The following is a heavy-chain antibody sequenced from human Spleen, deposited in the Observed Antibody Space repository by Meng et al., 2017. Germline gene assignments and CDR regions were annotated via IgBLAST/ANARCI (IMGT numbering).Heavy chain of an antibody. D-gene: IGHD2-21*02. CDR3: AKDLRYCGGDCYSGGNFDN. V-gene: IGHV3-23*01. J-gene: IGHJ4*02. CDR2: ISGGGDST. CDR1: GFSFSSYA. Sequence: GGSLRLSCAASGFSFSSYAMSWVRQAPGKGLEWVSAISGGGDSTYYADSVKGRFTISRDNSKNTLYLQMNSLRAEDTAVYYCAKDLRYCGGDCYSGGNFDNWGQGTLVTVSS.